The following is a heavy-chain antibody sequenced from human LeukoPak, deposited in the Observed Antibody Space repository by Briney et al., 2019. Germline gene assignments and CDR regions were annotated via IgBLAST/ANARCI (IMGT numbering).Heavy chain of an antibody. CDR3: AKLANWFDP. CDR2: IYYSGST. J-gene: IGHJ5*02. Sequence: SETLSLTCTVSGGSISSYYWSWIRQPPGKGLEWIGYIYYSGSTNYNPSLKSRVTISVDTSKNQFSLRLSSVTAADTAVYYCAKLANWFDPWGQGTLVTVSS. V-gene: IGHV4-59*01. CDR1: GGSISSYY. D-gene: IGHD6-13*01.